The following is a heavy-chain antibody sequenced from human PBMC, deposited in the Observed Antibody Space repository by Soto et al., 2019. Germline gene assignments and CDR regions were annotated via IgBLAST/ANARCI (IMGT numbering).Heavy chain of an antibody. CDR3: ARAGSYGEKDY. CDR2: ISYDGSNK. D-gene: IGHD1-26*01. J-gene: IGHJ4*02. Sequence: QVQLVESGGGAVQPGRSLRLSCAASGFTFSSYAMHWVRQAPGKGLEWVAVISYDGSNKYYADSVKGRFTISRDNSKNTLYLQMNSLRAEDTAVYYWARAGSYGEKDYWGQGTLVTVAS. CDR1: GFTFSSYA. V-gene: IGHV3-30-3*01.